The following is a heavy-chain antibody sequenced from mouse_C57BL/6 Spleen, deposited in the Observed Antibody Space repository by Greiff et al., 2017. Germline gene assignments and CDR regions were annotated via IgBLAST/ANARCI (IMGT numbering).Heavy chain of an antibody. CDR1: GFSLTSYG. J-gene: IGHJ3*01. CDR2: IWGGGRT. D-gene: IGHD1-1*01. CDR3: ATYYYGSSVAY. V-gene: IGHV2-9*01. Sequence: QVQLKQSGPGLVAPSQSLSITCPVSGFSLTSYGVDWVRQPPGKGLAWLGGIWGGGRTNYNSALMSRLSISKDNSKSQVFLKLNSLQTDDTAMYYCATYYYGSSVAYWGQGTLVTVSA.